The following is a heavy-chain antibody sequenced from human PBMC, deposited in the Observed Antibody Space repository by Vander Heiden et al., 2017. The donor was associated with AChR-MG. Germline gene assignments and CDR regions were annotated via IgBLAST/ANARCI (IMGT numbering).Heavy chain of an antibody. V-gene: IGHV1-69*06. CDR1: GGTFSSYA. CDR3: ARGGYYDSSGYSRRDAFDI. D-gene: IGHD3-22*01. Sequence: QVQLVQSGAEVKKPGSSVKVSCKASGGTFSSYAISWGRQAPGQGLEWMGGIIPIFGTANYAQKCQGRVTITADKSTSTAYMELSSLRSEDTAVYYCARGGYYDSSGYSRRDAFDIWGQGTMVTVSS. J-gene: IGHJ3*02. CDR2: IIPIFGTA.